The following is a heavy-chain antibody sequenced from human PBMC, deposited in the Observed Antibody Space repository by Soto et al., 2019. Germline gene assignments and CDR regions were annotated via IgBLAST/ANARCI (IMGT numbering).Heavy chain of an antibody. V-gene: IGHV1-24*01. D-gene: IGHD3-16*01. Sequence: ASVKVSCKVSGYTLTELSMHWVRQAPGKGLEWMGGFDPEDGETIYAQKFQGRVTMTEDTSTDTAYMELSSLRSEDTAAYYCARVDPRLSIGDGPRGWFDPLGQLTLVTVSS. J-gene: IGHJ5*02. CDR3: ARVDPRLSIGDGPRGWFDP. CDR1: GYTLTELS. CDR2: FDPEDGET.